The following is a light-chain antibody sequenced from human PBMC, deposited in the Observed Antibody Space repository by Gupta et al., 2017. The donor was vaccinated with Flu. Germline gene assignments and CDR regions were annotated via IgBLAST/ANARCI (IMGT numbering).Light chain of an antibody. CDR3: RSYYNRRSGWV. Sequence: QPALTQSPSVAEAPGQWVTISCTGTSTDMGAGYDLHWYQRPAGASPKLLIHDTSIPPSVVPGRFSGTKSGTSASLAITGLLAADEAEYYCRSYYNRRSGWVFGGGTKLSVL. J-gene: IGLJ3*02. CDR1: STDMGAGYD. V-gene: IGLV1-40*01. CDR2: DTS.